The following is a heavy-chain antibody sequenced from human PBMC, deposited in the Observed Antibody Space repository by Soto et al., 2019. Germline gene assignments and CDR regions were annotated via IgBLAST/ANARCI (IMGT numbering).Heavy chain of an antibody. CDR1: GYSFISHY. Sequence: GASVKVSCKASGYSFISHYIHWVRQAPGQGLEWMGFINPSGGSATLAQKFQGRVTMTRDTSTTTVDMEHSSLRSEDASVYYCARAPRDGWSTTCNSWLDPWGQGTLVTVSS. D-gene: IGHD2-2*01. CDR3: ARAPRDGWSTTCNSWLDP. V-gene: IGHV1-46*01. CDR2: INPSGGSA. J-gene: IGHJ5*02.